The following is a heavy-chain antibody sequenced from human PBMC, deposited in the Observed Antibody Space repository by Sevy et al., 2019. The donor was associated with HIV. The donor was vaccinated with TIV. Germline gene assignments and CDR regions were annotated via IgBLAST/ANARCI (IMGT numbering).Heavy chain of an antibody. V-gene: IGHV3-74*01. CDR1: GFTFSTYW. CDR2: INSDGNYR. D-gene: IGHD1-26*01. CDR3: ARGSRGSLEGFDI. Sequence: GGSLRLSCAASGFTFSTYWMHWVRQAPGKGLVWVSRINSDGNYRSYVEFVEGRFTISRDNAQNTLFLQLSSRRVGDTAVYYCARGSRGSLEGFDIWGQGTMVTVSS. J-gene: IGHJ3*02.